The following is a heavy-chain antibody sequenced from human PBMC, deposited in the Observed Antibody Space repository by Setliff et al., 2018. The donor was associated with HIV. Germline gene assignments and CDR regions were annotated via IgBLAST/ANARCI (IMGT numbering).Heavy chain of an antibody. V-gene: IGHV4-34*01. CDR1: SESFSNYH. D-gene: IGHD3-10*01. CDR2: IDHGGST. CDR3: ARLRYGSGIPLDV. J-gene: IGHJ6*04. Sequence: SETLSLTCTVDSESFSNYHWSWIRQPPGKGLEWIGEIDHGGSTRYNPSLKSRITMSVDTSKNQFSLRLSSVTAADTAVYYCARLRYGSGIPLDVWGTGISVTVSS.